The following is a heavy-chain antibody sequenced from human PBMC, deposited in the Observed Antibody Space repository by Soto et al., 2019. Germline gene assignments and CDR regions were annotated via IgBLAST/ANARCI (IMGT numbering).Heavy chain of an antibody. J-gene: IGHJ5*02. Sequence: QVQLVQSGAEVKKPGASVKVSCKASGYIFTGYYMHWLRQAPGQGLEWMGWFNPNSGGTKYAQKLQGRVTMTNDTSINTAYMELSGLISDDTAVYYCARGDFYSSANYYAGWFDPWGQVTLVTVSS. CDR2: FNPNSGGT. D-gene: IGHD3-22*01. CDR3: ARGDFYSSANYYAGWFDP. V-gene: IGHV1-2*02. CDR1: GYIFTGYY.